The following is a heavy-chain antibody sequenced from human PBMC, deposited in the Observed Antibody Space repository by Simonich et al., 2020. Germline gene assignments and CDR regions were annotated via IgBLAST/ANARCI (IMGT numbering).Heavy chain of an antibody. V-gene: IGHV1-2*02. Sequence: QVQLVQSGAEVKKPGASVKVSCKASGYTFTGSYMHWVRQAPGQGLEGGGGVNPNRGGTSYAQKCQGRDTMTRDTSISTSYMELSRLRSDDTAVYYCARGGLGHWYFDLWGRGTLVTVSS. CDR2: VNPNRGGT. J-gene: IGHJ2*01. CDR1: GYTFTGSY. D-gene: IGHD6-25*01. CDR3: ARGGLGHWYFDL.